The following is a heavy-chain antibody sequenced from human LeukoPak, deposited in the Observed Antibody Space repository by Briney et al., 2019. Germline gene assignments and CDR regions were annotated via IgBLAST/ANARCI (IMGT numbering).Heavy chain of an antibody. V-gene: IGHV1-2*02. CDR1: RYTSTVYS. CDR2: INPNSGGT. J-gene: IGHJ4*02. Sequence: GASVKGSCKVSRYTSTVYSMQWVRQAPGQGLEWMGWINPNSGGTNYAQKFQGRVTMTRDTSISTAYMELSRLRSDDTAVYYCARDHSLLMVYAFFDYWGQGTLVTVSS. CDR3: ARDHSLLMVYAFFDY. D-gene: IGHD2-8*01.